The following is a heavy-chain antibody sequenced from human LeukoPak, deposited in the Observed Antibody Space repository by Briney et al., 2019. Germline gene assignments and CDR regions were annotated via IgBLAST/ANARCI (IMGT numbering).Heavy chain of an antibody. Sequence: PGGSLRLSCAASGFTFSSYWMSWVRQAPGKGLEWVANIKQDGSEKYYVDSVKGRFTIFRDNAKNSLYLQMNSLRAEDTAVYYCARDGGGEYQLLYYFDYWGQGTLVNVSS. CDR3: ARDGGGEYQLLYYFDY. CDR1: GFTFSSYW. D-gene: IGHD2-2*01. CDR2: IKQDGSEK. V-gene: IGHV3-7*01. J-gene: IGHJ4*02.